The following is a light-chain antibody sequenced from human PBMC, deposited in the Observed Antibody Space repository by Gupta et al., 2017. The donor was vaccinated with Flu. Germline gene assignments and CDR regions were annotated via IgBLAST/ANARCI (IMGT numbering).Light chain of an antibody. V-gene: IGLV1-47*01. CDR1: GSNVGNNN. J-gene: IGLJ3*02. CDR2: LNT. Sequence: GNNSGAGTGSNVGNNNVYWYQLGPETAPKILMYLNTRRRSGVPDRFFGSKSGTSASMATSGLRADDEADYYCAAGDDNRNSLVFGGGTKLTVL. CDR3: AAGDDNRNSLV.